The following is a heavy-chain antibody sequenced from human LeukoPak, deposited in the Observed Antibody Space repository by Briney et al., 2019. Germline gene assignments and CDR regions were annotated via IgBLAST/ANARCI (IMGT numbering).Heavy chain of an antibody. CDR1: GFTFSSYS. D-gene: IGHD2-2*01. CDR2: ISTSGSTI. J-gene: IGHJ4*02. V-gene: IGHV3-48*04. CDR3: ARDWWGISTSGPDY. Sequence: PGGSLRLSCAASGFTFSSYSMNWVRQAPGKGLEWVSYISTSGSTINYADSVKGRFTIPRDNAKNSLYLQMNTLRADDTAVYYCARDWWGISTSGPDYWGQGTLVTVSS.